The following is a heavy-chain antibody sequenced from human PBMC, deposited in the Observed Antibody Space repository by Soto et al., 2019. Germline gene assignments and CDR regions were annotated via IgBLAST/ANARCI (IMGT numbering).Heavy chain of an antibody. Sequence: QITLKESGPTPVKPTQTLTLTCTFSGFSLSTSGVGVGWIRQPPGKALEWLALIYWDNDKRYSPSLQSRHTITKDPSKNQVVLTMSNMDPVDTATYYCVHSRCGGDCLQSYPSPYYYGMDVWGQGTTVTVSS. CDR3: VHSRCGGDCLQSYPSPYYYGMDV. CDR2: IYWDNDK. J-gene: IGHJ6*02. D-gene: IGHD2-21*02. V-gene: IGHV2-5*02. CDR1: GFSLSTSGVG.